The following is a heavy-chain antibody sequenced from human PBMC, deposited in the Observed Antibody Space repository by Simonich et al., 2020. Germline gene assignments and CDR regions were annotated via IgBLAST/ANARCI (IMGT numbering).Heavy chain of an antibody. D-gene: IGHD7-27*01. CDR1: GYTFTGYY. CDR3: ARGALTGDYYYMDV. J-gene: IGHJ6*03. V-gene: IGHV1-2*02. Sequence: QVQLVQSGAEVKKPGASVKVSCKASGYTFTGYYMHWVRQAPGQGLEWMGLINPNRGGTNSAQKFQGRVTMTRDTSISTAYMELSRLRSDDTAVYYCARGALTGDYYYMDVWGKGTTVTVSS. CDR2: INPNRGGT.